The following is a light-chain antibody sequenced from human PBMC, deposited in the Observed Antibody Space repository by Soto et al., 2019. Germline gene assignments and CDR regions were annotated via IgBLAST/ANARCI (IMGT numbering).Light chain of an antibody. V-gene: IGKV3-15*01. J-gene: IGKJ3*01. Sequence: EIVLTLSPSTLALSPGSRFTLSCRASQSVRSNLAWYQQKPGQAPRPLIYGASSRVTGIPARLSGSGSGTEFPLTISSMTSEDSALYYCQHYNKWPSFGPGTKVDIK. CDR1: QSVRSN. CDR2: GAS. CDR3: QHYNKWPS.